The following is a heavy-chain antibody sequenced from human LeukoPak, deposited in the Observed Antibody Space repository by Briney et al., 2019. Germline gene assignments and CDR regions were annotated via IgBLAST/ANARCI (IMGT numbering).Heavy chain of an antibody. CDR3: ARAQEYQLLYTGYYYYMDV. V-gene: IGHV4-61*01. Sequence: SETLSLTCAVSGYSISSGYYWGWIRQPPGKGLEWIGYIYYSGSTNYNPSLKSRVTISVDTSKNQFSLKLSSVTAADTAVYYCARAQEYQLLYTGYYYYMDVWGKGTTVTVSS. D-gene: IGHD2-2*02. CDR2: IYYSGST. J-gene: IGHJ6*03. CDR1: GYSISSGYY.